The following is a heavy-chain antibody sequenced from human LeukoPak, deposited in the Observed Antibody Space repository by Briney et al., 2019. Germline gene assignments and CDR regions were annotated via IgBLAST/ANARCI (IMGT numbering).Heavy chain of an antibody. CDR2: ISGYNGHT. CDR3: ARGPQPADY. J-gene: IGHJ4*02. Sequence: ASVKVSCKASGYTFTSYGISWVRQAPGQGLEWMGWISGYNGHTNYAQKFQGRVTMTEDTSTDTAYMELSSLRSEDTAVYYCARGPQPADYWGQGTLVTVSS. V-gene: IGHV1-18*01. CDR1: GYTFTSYG.